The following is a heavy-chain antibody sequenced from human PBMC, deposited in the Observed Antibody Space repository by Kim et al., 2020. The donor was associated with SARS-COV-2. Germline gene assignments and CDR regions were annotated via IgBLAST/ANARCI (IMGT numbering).Heavy chain of an antibody. CDR2: IRSKGNNYAT. V-gene: IGHV3-73*01. D-gene: IGHD2-2*01. CDR1: GFTFSASA. Sequence: GGSLRLSCSASGFTFSASAMHWVRQASGKGLEWVGRIRSKGNNYATAYAASVKGRFTISRDDSKNTAYLQMNSLKTEDTAVYYCTPTSGYCSRTSCYVGVYWGQGTPVTVSS. J-gene: IGHJ4*02. CDR3: TPTSGYCSRTSCYVGVY.